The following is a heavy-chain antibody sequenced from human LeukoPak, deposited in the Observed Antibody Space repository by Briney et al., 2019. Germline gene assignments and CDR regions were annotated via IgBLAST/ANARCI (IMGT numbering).Heavy chain of an antibody. CDR3: ARSHGYDRETARCFDY. D-gene: IGHD3-22*01. V-gene: IGHV4-34*01. J-gene: IGHJ4*02. Sequence: SETLSLTCAVYGGSFSGYYWSWIRQPPGKGLEWIGEINHSGSTNYNPSLKSRVTISVDTSKNQFSLKLSSVTAADTAVYYCARSHGYDRETARCFDYWGQGTLVTVSS. CDR1: GGSFSGYY. CDR2: INHSGST.